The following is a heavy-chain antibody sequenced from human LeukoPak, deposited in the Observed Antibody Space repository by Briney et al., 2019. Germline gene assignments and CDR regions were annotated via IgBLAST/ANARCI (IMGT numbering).Heavy chain of an antibody. CDR2: INSDGSST. Sequence: GGSLRLSCAASGFTFSSYWMHWVRQAPGKGLVGGSRINSDGSSTSYADSVKGRFTISRDNAKNTLYLQMNSLRAADTAVYYCARQSLRVVPAATKAFDYWGQGTLVTVSS. D-gene: IGHD2-2*01. J-gene: IGHJ4*02. CDR1: GFTFSSYW. CDR3: ARQSLRVVPAATKAFDY. V-gene: IGHV3-74*01.